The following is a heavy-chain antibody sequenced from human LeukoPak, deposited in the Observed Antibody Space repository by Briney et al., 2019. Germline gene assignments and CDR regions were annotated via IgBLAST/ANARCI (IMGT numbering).Heavy chain of an antibody. Sequence: GASVKVCCKVSGYTLTELSMHWVRQAPGKGLEWMGGFDPEDGETIYAQKFQGRVTMTEDTSTDTAYMELSSLRSEDTAVYYCATTDTAMVDASLDYWGQGTLVTVSS. CDR3: ATTDTAMVDASLDY. J-gene: IGHJ4*02. CDR1: GYTLTELS. D-gene: IGHD5-18*01. CDR2: FDPEDGET. V-gene: IGHV1-24*01.